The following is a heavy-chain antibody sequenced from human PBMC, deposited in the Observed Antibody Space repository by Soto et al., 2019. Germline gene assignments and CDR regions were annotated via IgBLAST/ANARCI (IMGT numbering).Heavy chain of an antibody. V-gene: IGHV1-18*01. D-gene: IGHD3-22*01. CDR1: GYTFTSYG. CDR3: ARDHGSSPKDCYYYGMDV. CDR2: IRAYNGNT. Sequence: ASVKVSCKASGYTFTSYGISWVRQAPGQGREWMGWIRAYNGNTNYAQKLQGRVTMTTDTSTSTAYMELRSLRSDDTAVYYCARDHGSSPKDCYYYGMDVWGQGTTVTVSS. J-gene: IGHJ6*02.